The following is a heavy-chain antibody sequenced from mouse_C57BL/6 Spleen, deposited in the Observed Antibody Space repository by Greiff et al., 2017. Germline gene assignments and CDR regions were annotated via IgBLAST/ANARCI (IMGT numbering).Heavy chain of an antibody. J-gene: IGHJ2*01. CDR3: ARWLGQNYFDY. D-gene: IGHD3-3*01. Sequence: QVQLQQPGAELVRPGSSVKLSCKASGYTFTSYWMHWVKQRPIQGLEWIGNIDPSDSETHYNQKFKDKATLTVDKSSSTAYMQLSSLTSEDSAVYYCARWLGQNYFDYWGQGTTLTVSS. CDR2: IDPSDSET. V-gene: IGHV1-52*01. CDR1: GYTFTSYW.